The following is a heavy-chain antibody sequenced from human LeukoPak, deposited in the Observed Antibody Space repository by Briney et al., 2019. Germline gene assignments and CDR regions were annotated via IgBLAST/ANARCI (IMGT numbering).Heavy chain of an antibody. CDR2: IYSGGNI. CDR3: AKDRPGGPPLL. V-gene: IGHV3-66*01. J-gene: IGHJ3*01. Sequence: PGGSLRLSCAASGFTVSGNYMSWVRQAPGKGLEWVSVIYSGGNIYYADSVKGRFTISRDNSKNMLYLQMNSLRAEDTAVYYCAKDRPGGPPLLWGQGTMVTVAS. CDR1: GFTVSGNY. D-gene: IGHD4-23*01.